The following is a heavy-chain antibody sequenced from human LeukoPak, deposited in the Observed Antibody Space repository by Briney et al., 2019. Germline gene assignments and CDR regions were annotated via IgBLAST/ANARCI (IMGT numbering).Heavy chain of an antibody. CDR1: GFTFSSYW. CDR2: IKQDGSEK. J-gene: IGHJ4*02. D-gene: IGHD3-10*01. Sequence: GGSPRLSCAASGFTFSSYWMTWVRQAPGKGLEWVANIKQDGSEKYYVDSVKGRFTISRDNAKNSLDMQMNSLRVEDTGIYYCVKVAKYYYGSETYYFFEHWGQGTPVTASS. CDR3: VKVAKYYYGSETYYFFEH. V-gene: IGHV3-7*01.